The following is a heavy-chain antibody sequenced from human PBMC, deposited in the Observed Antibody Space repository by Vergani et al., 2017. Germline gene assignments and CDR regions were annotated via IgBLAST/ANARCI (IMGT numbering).Heavy chain of an antibody. CDR3: ARGAVAATGAFDI. J-gene: IGHJ3*02. D-gene: IGHD2-15*01. V-gene: IGHV3-21*01. CDR1: GFTFSSYS. CDR2: ISSSSSYI. Sequence: EVQLVESGGGLVKPGGSLRLSCAASGFTFSSYSMNWVRQAPGKGLEWVSSISSSSSYIYYADSVKGRFTISRDNAKNSLYLQMNSLRAEDTAVYYCARGAVAATGAFDIWGQGTMVTVSS.